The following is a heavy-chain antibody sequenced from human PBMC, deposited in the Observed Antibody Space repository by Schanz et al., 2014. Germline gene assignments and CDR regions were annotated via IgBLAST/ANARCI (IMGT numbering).Heavy chain of an antibody. V-gene: IGHV1-18*01. D-gene: IGHD3-3*01. CDR1: GYTFTSYG. CDR2: ISAYNGNT. CDR3: ARDRRFFDRDDLYYFDT. J-gene: IGHJ4*02. Sequence: QVQLVQSGAEAKKPGASVKVSCKASGYTFTSYGISWVRQAPGQGLEWMGWISAYNGNTKYPQKLQGRVTMTTDTSTITAYMELRSLRSDDTAVYYCARDRRFFDRDDLYYFDTWGQGTLVTVSS.